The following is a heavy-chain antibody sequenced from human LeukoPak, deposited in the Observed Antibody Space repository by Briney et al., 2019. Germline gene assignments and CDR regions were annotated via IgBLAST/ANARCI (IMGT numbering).Heavy chain of an antibody. V-gene: IGHV3-33*01. CDR3: ARLRGGNGDFGGSLDY. CDR1: GFTFSSYG. Sequence: PGRSLRLSCAVSGFTFSSYGMHWVRQAPGKGLEWLAVIWFDGSKKYYADSVKGRFTISRANSKNTLSLQMDRMRAEDTAVYYCARLRGGNGDFGGSLDYWGQGTLVTVSS. J-gene: IGHJ4*02. CDR2: IWFDGSKK. D-gene: IGHD4-17*01.